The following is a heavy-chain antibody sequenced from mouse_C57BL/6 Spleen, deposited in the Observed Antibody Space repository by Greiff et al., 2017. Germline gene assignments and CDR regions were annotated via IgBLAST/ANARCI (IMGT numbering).Heavy chain of an antibody. D-gene: IGHD1-1*01. J-gene: IGHJ4*01. CDR3: ARHGATVVAPNYAMDY. CDR1: GYTFTEYT. Sequence: VQLQQSGAELVKPGASVKLSCKASGYTFTEYTIHWVKQRSGKGLEWIGWFYPGSGSIKYNEKFKDKATLTADKSSSTGYMELSRLTSEDSEVYFCARHGATVVAPNYAMDYWGQGTSVTVSS. V-gene: IGHV1-62-2*01. CDR2: FYPGSGSI.